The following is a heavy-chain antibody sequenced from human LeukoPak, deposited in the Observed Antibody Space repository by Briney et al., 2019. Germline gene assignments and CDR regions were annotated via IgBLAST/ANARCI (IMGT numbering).Heavy chain of an antibody. CDR1: GGSISSGYY. J-gene: IGHJ4*02. D-gene: IGHD2-2*01. CDR2: ISAAGTT. V-gene: IGHV4-30-2*01. CDR3: AGQNVPTPHDY. Sequence: SETLSLTCTVSGGSISSGYYWGWIRQPPGKGLEWIAYISAAGTTFYNPSLKSRVTISLDRSKNQFSPNLTSITAADTAVYYCAGQNVPTPHDYWGQGTQVTVSS.